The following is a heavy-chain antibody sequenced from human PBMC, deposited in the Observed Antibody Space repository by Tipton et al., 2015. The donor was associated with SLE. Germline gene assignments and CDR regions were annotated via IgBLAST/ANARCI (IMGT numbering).Heavy chain of an antibody. J-gene: IGHJ2*01. Sequence: QLVQSGAEVKKPGASVKVSCKASGYTFTSYAISWVRQAPGQGLEWMGGIIPIFGTANYAQKFQGSVTITTDESTSTAYMELSSLRSDDTAVYYCARGDYSSSRGEFDLWGRGTLVTVSS. CDR3: ARGDYSSSRGEFDL. CDR2: IIPIFGTA. D-gene: IGHD6-13*01. CDR1: GYTFTSYA. V-gene: IGHV1-69*01.